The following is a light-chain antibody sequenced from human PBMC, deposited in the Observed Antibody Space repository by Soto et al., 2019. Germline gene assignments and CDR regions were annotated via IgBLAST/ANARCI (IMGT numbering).Light chain of an antibody. CDR1: NSDIGSNS. J-gene: IGLJ1*01. V-gene: IGLV1-44*01. CDR3: AAWDEDLNGRCV. CDR2: GTT. Sequence: QSVLTQPPSASGTPGQRVTISCSGSNSDIGSNSVSWYQQLPGAAPKLLIYGTTKRPSGVPDRFSASKSGASASLAISGLQSEDEAEYYCAAWDEDLNGRCVFGTGTKLTV.